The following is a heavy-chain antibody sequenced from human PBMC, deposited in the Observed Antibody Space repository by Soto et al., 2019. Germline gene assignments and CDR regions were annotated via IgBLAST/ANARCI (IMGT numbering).Heavy chain of an antibody. Sequence: EASVKVSCKASGYTFTGYYMHWVRQAPGQGLEWMGWINPNSGGTNYAQKFQGWVTMAGDTSISTAYMELSRLRSDDTAVYYCESNLSGWYGMDGWGQGTTVTVSS. V-gene: IGHV1-2*04. CDR1: GYTFTGYY. CDR3: ESNLSGWYGMDG. CDR2: INPNSGGT. D-gene: IGHD6-19*01. J-gene: IGHJ6*02.